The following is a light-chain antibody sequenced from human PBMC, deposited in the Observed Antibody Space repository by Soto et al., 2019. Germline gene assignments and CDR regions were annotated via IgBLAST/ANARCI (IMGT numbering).Light chain of an antibody. CDR3: HQRQSWPRT. Sequence: IVLTQSPATLSAFPVDRVTLSCRASQAVNTRLAWYQHKPGQAPRLLIYLTSNRAAGVPSRFSAWGSETDFTLTISDVQPEDFAVYYCHQRQSWPRTFGQGTKVDIK. J-gene: IGKJ1*01. CDR2: LTS. CDR1: QAVNTR. V-gene: IGKV3-11*01.